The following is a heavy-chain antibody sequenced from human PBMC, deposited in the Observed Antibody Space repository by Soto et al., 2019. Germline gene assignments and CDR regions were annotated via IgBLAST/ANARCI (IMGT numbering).Heavy chain of an antibody. D-gene: IGHD2-2*01. CDR1: GGSISSSSYY. Sequence: QLQLQESGPGLVKPSETLSLTCTVSGGSISSSSYYWGWIRQPPGKGLEWIGSIYYSGSTYYNPSLKSRVTISVDTSKNQFSLKLSSVTAADTAVYYCARHPTFEYQLLFPETGFFDYWGQGTLVTVSS. J-gene: IGHJ4*02. V-gene: IGHV4-39*01. CDR2: IYYSGST. CDR3: ARHPTFEYQLLFPETGFFDY.